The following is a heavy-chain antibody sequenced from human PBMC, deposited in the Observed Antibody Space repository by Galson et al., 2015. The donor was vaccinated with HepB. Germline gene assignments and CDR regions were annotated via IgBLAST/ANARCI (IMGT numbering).Heavy chain of an antibody. Sequence: SVKVSCKASGYTFGTDGISWMRQAPEQGLEWMGYINAFNGYTEYAPRFQDRVIMTTDTSTTTAYMELTSLTSDDTGVYYCARQLGYSGAWHKGDNWFDPWGQGTLVIVSS. V-gene: IGHV1-18*01. CDR3: ARQLGYSGAWHKGDNWFDP. J-gene: IGHJ5*02. D-gene: IGHD5-12*01. CDR2: INAFNGYT. CDR1: GYTFGTDG.